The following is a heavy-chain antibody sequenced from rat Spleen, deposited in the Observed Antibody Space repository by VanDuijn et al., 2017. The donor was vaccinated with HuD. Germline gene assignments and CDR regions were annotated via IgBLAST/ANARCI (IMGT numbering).Heavy chain of an antibody. D-gene: IGHD1-2*01. Sequence: EVQVVEKGGGVVQPGKSLKLTCATSGFTFSTAWMPWVRQSPDKRPEWIARIKEKSNNYATDYVESVKGRFTISRDDSKSSVYLQMNSLKEEDTATYYCTTPNYYYSSSLVDYWGQGVMVTVSS. CDR1: GFTFSTAW. CDR3: TTPNYYYSSSLVDY. V-gene: IGHV6-13*01. CDR2: IKEKSNNYAT. J-gene: IGHJ2*01.